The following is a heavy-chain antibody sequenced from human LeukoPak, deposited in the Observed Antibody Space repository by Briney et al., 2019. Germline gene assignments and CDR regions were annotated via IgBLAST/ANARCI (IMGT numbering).Heavy chain of an antibody. CDR2: ISYDGSNK. Sequence: GGSLRLSCAASGFTFSSYGMHWVRQAPGKGLEWVAVISYDGSNKYYADSVKGRFTISRDNSKNTLYLQMNSLRAEDTAVYYCAKDRNRSGWYEDYYYYGMDVWGKGTTVTVSS. CDR1: GFTFSSYG. D-gene: IGHD6-19*01. CDR3: AKDRNRSGWYEDYYYYGMDV. J-gene: IGHJ6*04. V-gene: IGHV3-30*18.